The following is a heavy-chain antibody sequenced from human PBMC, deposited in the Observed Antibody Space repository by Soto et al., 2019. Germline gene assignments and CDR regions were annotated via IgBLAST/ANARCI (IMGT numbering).Heavy chain of an antibody. Sequence: QVQLQESGPGLVKPSETLSLTCAVSSDSISSNKWWSWVRQPPGRGLEWIGEIYHSGTNNYNPSLTSRATISVDKSTNQFSLRLTSVTAAATAVYYCVTNNWFSIDVWGQGTMVTVSS. V-gene: IGHV4-4*02. J-gene: IGHJ3*01. CDR2: IYHSGTN. D-gene: IGHD1-1*01. CDR1: SDSISSNKW. CDR3: VTNNWFSIDV.